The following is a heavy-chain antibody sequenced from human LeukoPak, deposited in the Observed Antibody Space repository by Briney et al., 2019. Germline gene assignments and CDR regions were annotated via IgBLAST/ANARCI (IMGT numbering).Heavy chain of an antibody. CDR2: IWYDGSNK. J-gene: IGHJ4*02. CDR1: GFTFSSYG. D-gene: IGHD4-17*01. V-gene: IGHV3-33*06. Sequence: GGSLRLSCAASGFTFSSYGMHWVRQAPGKGLEWVAVIWYDGSNKYYADSVKGRLTISRDNSKNTLYLQMNSLRAEDTAVYYCAKDHDYGDYLLDYWGQGTLVTVSS. CDR3: AKDHDYGDYLLDY.